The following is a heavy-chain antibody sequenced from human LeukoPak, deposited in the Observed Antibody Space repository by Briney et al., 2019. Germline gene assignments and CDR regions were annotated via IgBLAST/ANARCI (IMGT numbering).Heavy chain of an antibody. V-gene: IGHV1-69*13. CDR1: GGTFSSYT. D-gene: IGHD6-13*01. J-gene: IGHJ4*02. Sequence: SVKVSCKASGGTFSSYTISWVRQAPGQGLEWMGRIIPIFGTANYAQKFQGRVTITADESTSTAYMELSSLRSEDTAVYYCARVLDSSSWYSDYWGQGTLVTVSS. CDR3: ARVLDSSSWYSDY. CDR2: IIPIFGTA.